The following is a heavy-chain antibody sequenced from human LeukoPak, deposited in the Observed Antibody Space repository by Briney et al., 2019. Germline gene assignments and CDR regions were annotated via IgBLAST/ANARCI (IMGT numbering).Heavy chain of an antibody. J-gene: IGHJ4*02. CDR2: ISGDGITT. V-gene: IGHV3-43*02. CDR3: AKDHVYGGADD. D-gene: IGHD4-23*01. Sequence: GGSLRLSSAASGFTFNRYGMHWVRQAPGKGLEWVGLISGDGITTYYLDSVKGRFTISRDYSKNSLYLHMNSLRSEDTALYYCAKDHVYGGADDWGQGTLVTVSS. CDR1: GFTFNRYG.